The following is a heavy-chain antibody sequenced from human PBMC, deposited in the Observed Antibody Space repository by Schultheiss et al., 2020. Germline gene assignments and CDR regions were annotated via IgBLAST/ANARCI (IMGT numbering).Heavy chain of an antibody. V-gene: IGHV4-34*01. D-gene: IGHD3-3*01. J-gene: IGHJ3*02. Sequence: SETLSLTCAVYGGSFSGYYWSWIRQPPGKGLEWIGEINHSGSTNYNPSLKSRVTISVDTSKNQFSLKLSSVTAADTAVYYCARGPTYYDFWSGYLPNAFDIWGQGTMVTVSS. CDR2: INHSGST. CDR1: GGSFSGYY. CDR3: ARGPTYYDFWSGYLPNAFDI.